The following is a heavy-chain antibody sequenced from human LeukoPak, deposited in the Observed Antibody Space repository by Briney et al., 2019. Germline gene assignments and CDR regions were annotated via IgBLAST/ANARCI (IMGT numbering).Heavy chain of an antibody. CDR1: GFSFSDYY. J-gene: IGHJ3*02. V-gene: IGHV3-11*04. D-gene: IGHD5-24*01. CDR3: ARARDGYNSGAFDI. Sequence: GGSLRLSCAASGFSFSDYYTTWIRQAPGKGLEWISYISSSGSSIYYADSVKGRFTISRDNAKNSLYLQMNSLRAEDTAVYYCARARDGYNSGAFDIWGQGTMVTVSS. CDR2: ISSSGSSI.